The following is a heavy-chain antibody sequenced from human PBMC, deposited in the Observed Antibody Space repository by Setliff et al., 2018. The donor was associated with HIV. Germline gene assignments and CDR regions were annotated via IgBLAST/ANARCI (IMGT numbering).Heavy chain of an antibody. CDR1: GFTFSNYW. D-gene: IGHD2-15*01. V-gene: IGHV3-7*01. J-gene: IGHJ5*02. CDR3: ASDPSLRTASPYWADTWFVP. Sequence: PGGSLRLSCAASGFTFSNYWMDWVRQAPGKGLEWVATIKQEGSEIYYMDSVKGRFTISRDNSKNTLYLQMDSLRPEDTAVYYCASDPSLRTASPYWADTWFVPWGQGTLVTVSS. CDR2: IKQEGSEI.